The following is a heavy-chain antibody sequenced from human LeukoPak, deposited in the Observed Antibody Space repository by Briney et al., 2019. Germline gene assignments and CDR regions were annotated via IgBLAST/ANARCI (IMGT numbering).Heavy chain of an antibody. Sequence: SETLSLTCAVYGGSFSGYYWSWIRQPPGKGLEWIGYIYYSGSTNYNPSLKSRVTISVDTSKNQFSLKLSSVTAADTAVYYCASLRLQGSGYYFSYWGQGTLVTVSS. J-gene: IGHJ4*02. CDR1: GGSFSGYY. V-gene: IGHV4-59*08. CDR3: ASLRLQGSGYYFSY. D-gene: IGHD3-22*01. CDR2: IYYSGST.